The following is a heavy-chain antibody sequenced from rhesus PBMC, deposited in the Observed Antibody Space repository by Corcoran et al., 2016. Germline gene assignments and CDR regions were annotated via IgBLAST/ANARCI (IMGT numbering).Heavy chain of an antibody. D-gene: IGHD5-24*01. CDR2: IDPSDADT. J-gene: IGHJ4*01. V-gene: IGHV5-20*01. Sequence: VQLVQSVAEAKRPGVSLKVSGKPSGYSVTSYWIRWVPQMPGKGLEWMGAIDPSDADTRYNPYFQGQVTIQADKSISTAYLQWSRLKASDTATYYCAKRSGGYYFDYWGKGVLVTVSS. CDR1: GYSVTSYW. CDR3: AKRSGGYYFDY.